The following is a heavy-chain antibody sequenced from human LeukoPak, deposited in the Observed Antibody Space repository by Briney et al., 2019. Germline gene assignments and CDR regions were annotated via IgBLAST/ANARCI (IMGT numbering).Heavy chain of an antibody. CDR1: GFTFGDYA. CDR3: TREYQLRVVDY. D-gene: IGHD2-2*01. J-gene: IGHJ4*02. CDR2: IRSKAYGGTT. Sequence: GGSLRLSCTASGFTFGDYAMSWFRQAPGKGLERVGFIRSKAYGGTTEYAASVKGRFTISRDDSKSIAYLQMNSLKTEDTAVYYCTREYQLRVVDYWGQGTLVTVSS. V-gene: IGHV3-49*03.